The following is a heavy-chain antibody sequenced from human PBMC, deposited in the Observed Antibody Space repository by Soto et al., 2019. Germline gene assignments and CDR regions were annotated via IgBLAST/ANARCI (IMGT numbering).Heavy chain of an antibody. D-gene: IGHD3-10*01. CDR3: ARLATMVRGVLS. CDR1: GGSISSSSYY. J-gene: IGHJ5*02. CDR2: IYYSGST. Sequence: SETLSLTCTISGGSISSSSYYWGWIRQPPGKGLEWIGSIYYSGSTYYNPSLKSRVTISVDTSKNQYSLKLSSVTAADTAVYYCARLATMVRGVLSWGQGTLVTVSS. V-gene: IGHV4-39*01.